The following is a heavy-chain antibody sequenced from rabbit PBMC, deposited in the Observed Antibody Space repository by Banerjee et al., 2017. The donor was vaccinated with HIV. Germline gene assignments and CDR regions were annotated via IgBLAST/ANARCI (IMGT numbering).Heavy chain of an antibody. D-gene: IGHD4-2*01. CDR3: ARNLRYVGSVGYSGGTRLDL. J-gene: IGHJ3*01. Sequence: QEQLEESGGDPVKPGASLTLTCTASGFSFSSANWIYWVRQAPGKGLEWIGCINTSSGNTVYASWAKGRFTISKTSWTTVTLQMTSLTAADTATYFCARNLRYVGSVGYSGGTRLDLWGQGTLVTVS. CDR2: INTSSGNT. CDR1: GFSFSSANW. V-gene: IGHV1S45*01.